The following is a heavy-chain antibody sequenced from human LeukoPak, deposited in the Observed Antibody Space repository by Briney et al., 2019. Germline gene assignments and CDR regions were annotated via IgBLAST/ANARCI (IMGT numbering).Heavy chain of an antibody. Sequence: SETLSLTCTVSGGSISSYYWSCIRQPPGKGLEWIGYIYYSGGTNYNPPLKSRVTISVDTSKNQFSLKLSSVTAADTAVYYCARYSDNWFDPWGQGTLVTVSP. J-gene: IGHJ5*02. V-gene: IGHV4-59*01. CDR2: IYYSGGT. D-gene: IGHD6-13*01. CDR1: GGSISSYY. CDR3: ARYSDNWFDP.